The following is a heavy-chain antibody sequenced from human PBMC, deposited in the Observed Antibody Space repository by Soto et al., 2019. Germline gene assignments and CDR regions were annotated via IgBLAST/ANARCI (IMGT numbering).Heavy chain of an antibody. V-gene: IGHV3-23*01. D-gene: IGHD6-13*01. CDR2: ISGSGGST. J-gene: IGHJ4*02. CDR1: GFSFSNYA. Sequence: EVQLLESGGGLVQPGGSLRLSCAASGFSFSNYAMTWVRQAPGKGLEWGSGISGSGGSTYYADSVKGRFTISRDNSKNTLYMQMNSVIAEDTAVYYCAKGTRAAGCFDYWGQGTLVTVSS. CDR3: AKGTRAAGCFDY.